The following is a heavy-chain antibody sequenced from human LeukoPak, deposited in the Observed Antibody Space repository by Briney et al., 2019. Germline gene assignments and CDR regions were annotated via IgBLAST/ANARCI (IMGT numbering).Heavy chain of an antibody. CDR3: ARGDLAYCGGDCYSRLDY. Sequence: SVKVSCKASGGTFSSYAISWVRQAPGQGLEWMGGIIPIFGTANYAQKFQGRGTITADESTSTAYMELSSLRSEDTAVYYRARGDLAYCGGDCYSRLDYWGQGTLVTVSS. CDR1: GGTFSSYA. D-gene: IGHD2-21*02. CDR2: IIPIFGTA. J-gene: IGHJ4*02. V-gene: IGHV1-69*13.